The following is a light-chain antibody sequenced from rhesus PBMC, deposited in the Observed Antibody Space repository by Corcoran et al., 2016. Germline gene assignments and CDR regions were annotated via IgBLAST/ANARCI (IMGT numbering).Light chain of an antibody. Sequence: DIQMTQSPSSLSASVGDRVTITCRASQGISDYLSWYHQKPGKAPKRLIYAASSLEMGVPSRFRVRGYGTEVTLTSSSLQPEDFAAYYCLQGYSTPFTFGPGTKLDIK. CDR3: LQGYSTPFT. CDR1: QGISDY. V-gene: IGKV1-36*02. J-gene: IGKJ3*01. CDR2: AAS.